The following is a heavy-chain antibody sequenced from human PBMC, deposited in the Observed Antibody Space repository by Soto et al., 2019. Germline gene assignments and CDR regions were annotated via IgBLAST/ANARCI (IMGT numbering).Heavy chain of an antibody. CDR1: GYSFTTFG. CDR3: ARTFGGGFAYYYYYYMDV. D-gene: IGHD3-16*01. Sequence: ASVKVSCKASGYSFTTFGLSWVRQAPGQGLEWMGWIGANNGSTKYAEKFQGRVTMTTDKSTNTAYIELRSLRSDDTAVYYCARTFGGGFAYYYYYYMDVWAKGTTVTVSS. J-gene: IGHJ6*03. V-gene: IGHV1-18*01. CDR2: IGANNGST.